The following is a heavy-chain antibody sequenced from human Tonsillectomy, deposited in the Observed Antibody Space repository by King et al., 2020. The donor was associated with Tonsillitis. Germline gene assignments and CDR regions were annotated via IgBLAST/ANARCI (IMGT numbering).Heavy chain of an antibody. V-gene: IGHV3-23*03. D-gene: IGHD5/OR15-5a*01. J-gene: IGHJ4*02. Sequence: VQLVESGGGLVQPGGSLRLSCAASGFTFSSYAMSWVRQAPGKGLEWVSVIYSGGSSTYYADSVKGRFTISRDNSNNTLYLQMNSLRAEDTAVYYCAKEVSVYTPHEYYYFDYWGQGTLVTVSS. CDR1: GFTFSSYA. CDR3: AKEVSVYTPHEYYYFDY. CDR2: IYSGGSST.